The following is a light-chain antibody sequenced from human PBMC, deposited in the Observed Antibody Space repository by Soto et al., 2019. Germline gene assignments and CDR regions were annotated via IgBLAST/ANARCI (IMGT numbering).Light chain of an antibody. CDR2: EVT. V-gene: IGLV2-14*01. J-gene: IGLJ2*01. CDR3: SSYTSRNTLA. CDR1: SSDVGGYNF. Sequence: QSALTQPASVSGSPGQWITISCTGTSSDVGGYNFVSWYQQHPGKAPKLMIYEVTDRPSGVSNRFSGSKSGSTASLTISGLQAEDEADYYCSSYTSRNTLAFGGGTKVTVL.